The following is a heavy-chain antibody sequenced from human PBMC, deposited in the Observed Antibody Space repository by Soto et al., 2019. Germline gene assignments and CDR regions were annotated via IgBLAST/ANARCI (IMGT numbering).Heavy chain of an antibody. J-gene: IGHJ4*02. CDR1: GFPFNTHG. D-gene: IGHD3-16*02. CDR3: AKTATYDYVWGDYRYFFDH. Sequence: GGSVRLSXGASGFPFNTHGMAWVRQAPGKGLEWVSGISGGGDRTQYADGVKGRFTISRDNSKNTVDLQMTSLRAEDTATYYCAKTATYDYVWGDYRYFFDHWGQGTVVTVSS. V-gene: IGHV3-23*01. CDR2: ISGGGDRT.